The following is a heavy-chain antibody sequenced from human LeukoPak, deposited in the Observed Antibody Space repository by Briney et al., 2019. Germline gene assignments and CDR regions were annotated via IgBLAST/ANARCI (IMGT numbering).Heavy chain of an antibody. D-gene: IGHD1-7*01. Sequence: GGSLRLSCAASGFTLSSYRMNWVRQAPGKGLEWVSYISSSSSTIYYADSVKGRFIISRDNAKNSLYLQMNSLRAEDTAVYYCARSSRELGGYAPWELMPPFDYWGQGTLVTVSS. CDR1: GFTLSSYR. CDR2: ISSSSSTI. CDR3: ARSSRELGGYAPWELMPPFDY. J-gene: IGHJ4*02. V-gene: IGHV3-48*01.